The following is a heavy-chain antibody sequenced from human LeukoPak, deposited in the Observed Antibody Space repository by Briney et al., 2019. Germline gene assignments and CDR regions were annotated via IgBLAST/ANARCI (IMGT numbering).Heavy chain of an antibody. CDR3: ARERARVGYCSSTSCYLDY. CDR1: GGTFSSYA. CDR2: IIPIFGTA. V-gene: IGHV1-69*13. D-gene: IGHD2-2*01. Sequence: SVKVSCKASGGTFSSYAISWVRQAPGQGLEWMGGIIPIFGTANYAQKFQGRVTITADESTSTAYMELSSLRSEDTAVYYCARERARVGYCSSTSCYLDYWGQGTLVTVSS. J-gene: IGHJ4*02.